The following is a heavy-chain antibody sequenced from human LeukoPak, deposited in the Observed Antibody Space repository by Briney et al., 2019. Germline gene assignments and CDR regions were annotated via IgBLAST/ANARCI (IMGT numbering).Heavy chain of an antibody. V-gene: IGHV3-23*01. CDR1: GFTFSSYW. CDR3: AKSGLIRLDY. CDR2: ISGSGRGGST. D-gene: IGHD2-15*01. Sequence: GGSLRLSCAASGFTFSSYWMSWVRQAPGKGLEWVSNISGSGRGGSTYYADSVKGRFTISRDNSKNTLYLQMNSLRAEDTAVYYCAKSGLIRLDYWGQGTLVTVSS. J-gene: IGHJ4*02.